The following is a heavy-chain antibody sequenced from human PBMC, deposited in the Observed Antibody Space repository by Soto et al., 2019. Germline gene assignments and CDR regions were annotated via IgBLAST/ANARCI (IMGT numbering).Heavy chain of an antibody. D-gene: IGHD5-18*01. J-gene: IGHJ5*02. Sequence: GASVKVSCKSSGYTFTSYYMHCVRQAPGQGLEWMGIINPNGGSTSYAQKFQGRVTMTRDTSTSTVYMELSSLRSEDTAVYYCARVIRGYSYGHGWFDPWGQGTLVTVSS. V-gene: IGHV1-46*01. CDR2: INPNGGST. CDR3: ARVIRGYSYGHGWFDP. CDR1: GYTFTSYY.